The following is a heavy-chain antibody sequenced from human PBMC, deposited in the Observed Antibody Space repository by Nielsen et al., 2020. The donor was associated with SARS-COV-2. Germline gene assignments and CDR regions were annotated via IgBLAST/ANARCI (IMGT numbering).Heavy chain of an antibody. Sequence: GESLKISCAASGFTFADYTMHWVRQAPGKGLEWVSLIGWHGAGTYYADSVKGRFTVSRGNSQNSLFLQMNSLRPEDTALYYCAKEGGGYYYGMDVWGQGTTVTVSS. V-gene: IGHV3-43*01. CDR1: GFTFADYT. J-gene: IGHJ6*02. CDR2: IGWHGAGT. D-gene: IGHD2-15*01. CDR3: AKEGGGYYYGMDV.